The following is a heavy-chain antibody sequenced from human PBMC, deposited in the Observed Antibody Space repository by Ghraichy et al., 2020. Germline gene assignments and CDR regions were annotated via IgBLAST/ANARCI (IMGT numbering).Heavy chain of an antibody. Sequence: GGSLRLSCAASGFTFSSYWMSWVRQAPGKGLEWVANIKQDGSEKYYVDSVKGRFTISRDNAKNSLYLQMNSLRAEDTAVYYCARDQGSHHPGNYYYYYYMDVWGKGTTVTVSS. D-gene: IGHD1-14*01. J-gene: IGHJ6*03. CDR1: GFTFSSYW. CDR3: ARDQGSHHPGNYYYYYYMDV. V-gene: IGHV3-7*01. CDR2: IKQDGSEK.